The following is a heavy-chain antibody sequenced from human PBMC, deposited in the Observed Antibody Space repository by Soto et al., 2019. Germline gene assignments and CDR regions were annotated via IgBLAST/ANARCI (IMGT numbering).Heavy chain of an antibody. CDR3: ARSNLYFEY. J-gene: IGHJ4*02. D-gene: IGHD2-8*01. CDR1: GGSIKNHY. Sequence: QVHLQESGPGLVKPSETLSLTCTVAGGSIKNHYWSWIRQPPVKGLEWIGYIYYTGSTHYNPSLERRITLSVDTTKIQCSLKPAYLTAADTDIYYCARSNLYFEYWGQGTLVTVSS. CDR2: IYYTGST. V-gene: IGHV4-59*08.